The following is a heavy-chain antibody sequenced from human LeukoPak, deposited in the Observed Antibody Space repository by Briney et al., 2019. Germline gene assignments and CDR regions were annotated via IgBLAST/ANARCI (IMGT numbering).Heavy chain of an antibody. V-gene: IGHV4-30-4*01. CDR3: ARVGTAMVIPFDY. J-gene: IGHJ4*02. CDR1: GGSIISGDYY. D-gene: IGHD5-18*01. Sequence: SQTLSLPCTVSGGSIISGDYYWRWIRQPPGKGREWIGYIYYSGSTYYNPSLKSRVTISVDTSKNQFSLKLSSVTAADTAVYYCARVGTAMVIPFDYWGQGTLVTVSS. CDR2: IYYSGST.